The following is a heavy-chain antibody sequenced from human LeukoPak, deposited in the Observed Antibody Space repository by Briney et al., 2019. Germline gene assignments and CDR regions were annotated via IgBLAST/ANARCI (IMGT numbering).Heavy chain of an antibody. V-gene: IGHV4-61*02. Sequence: SHTLSLTCTVSGGSVSSASYYWSWVRQPAGKGLEWIGLIYMSGSTNYNPSLKSRVTISVDTSKNPFSLQLSSLTAADTAVYYCAGGYSSGWTAGLDFWGQGTLVTVSS. J-gene: IGHJ4*02. CDR1: GGSVSSASYY. CDR3: AGGYSSGWTAGLDF. D-gene: IGHD3-22*01. CDR2: IYMSGST.